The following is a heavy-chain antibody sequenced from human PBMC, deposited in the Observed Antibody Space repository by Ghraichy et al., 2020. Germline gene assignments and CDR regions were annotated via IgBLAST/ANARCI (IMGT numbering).Heavy chain of an antibody. Sequence: GESLNISCAASGFTFSNAWMSWVRQAPGKGLEWVGRIKSKTDGGTTDYAAPVKGRFTISRDDSKNTLYLQMNSLKTEDTAVYYCTTIFDFGAMPDYWGQGTLVTVSS. CDR3: TTIFDFGAMPDY. V-gene: IGHV3-15*01. CDR1: GFTFSNAW. J-gene: IGHJ4*02. CDR2: IKSKTDGGTT. D-gene: IGHD3-3*01.